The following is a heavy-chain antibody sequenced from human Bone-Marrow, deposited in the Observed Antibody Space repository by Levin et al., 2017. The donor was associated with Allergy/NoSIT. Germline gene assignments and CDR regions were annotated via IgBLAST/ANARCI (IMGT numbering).Heavy chain of an antibody. CDR2: ISYSGNT. J-gene: IGHJ6*02. CDR1: GDSISSSNFY. V-gene: IGHV4-39*01. CDR3: ARLPGYCSGGSCTGYYTMDV. D-gene: IGHD2-15*01. Sequence: RPSETLSLTCSVSGDSISSSNFYWGWIRQPPGKGLEWIVSISYSGNTYFNPSLKSRVTTSVDTSKNQFSLKLSSVTAADTAVYYCARLPGYCSGGSCTGYYTMDVWGQGTTVTVSS.